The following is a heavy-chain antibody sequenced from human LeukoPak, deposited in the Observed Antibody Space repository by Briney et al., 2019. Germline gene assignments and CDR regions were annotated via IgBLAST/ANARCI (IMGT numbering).Heavy chain of an antibody. CDR2: INQDGSGK. CDR3: ARGGHQQKEF. J-gene: IGHJ4*02. CDR1: GFTFSNYW. D-gene: IGHD3-10*01. V-gene: IGHV3-7*01. Sequence: PGESLRLSCAASGFTFSNYWMTWVRQSPGKGLEWVAIINQDGSGKYYVDSVKGRFTISRDNAKNSLYLQMSSLRAEDTAVYYCARGGHQQKEFWGQGTLVTVSS.